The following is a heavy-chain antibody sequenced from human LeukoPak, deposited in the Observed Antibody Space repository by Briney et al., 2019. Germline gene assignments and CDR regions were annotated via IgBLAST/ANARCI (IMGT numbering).Heavy chain of an antibody. Sequence: GGSLRLSCAASGFTFSIYSMNWVRQAPGKGLEGVSSISSSGSYIYYGDSVKGRFTIARDNAKNSLYLQMNSLRAEDTAVYYCARDGTAMGYDYWGQGTLVTVSS. V-gene: IGHV3-21*01. J-gene: IGHJ4*02. CDR1: GFTFSIYS. CDR3: ARDGTAMGYDY. D-gene: IGHD5-18*01. CDR2: ISSSGSYI.